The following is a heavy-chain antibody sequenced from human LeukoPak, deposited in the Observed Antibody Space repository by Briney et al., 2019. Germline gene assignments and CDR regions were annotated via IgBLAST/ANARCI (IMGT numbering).Heavy chain of an antibody. Sequence: ASVKVSCKASGYTFTGYYMHWVRQAPGQGLEWMGGINPNSGGKNYAQKFQGRVTMTRDTSISTAYMELSRLRSDDTAVYYCARDGGFGELPRDYWGQGPLVTVCS. J-gene: IGHJ4*02. V-gene: IGHV1-2*02. CDR1: GYTFTGYY. CDR2: INPNSGGK. D-gene: IGHD3-10*01. CDR3: ARDGGFGELPRDY.